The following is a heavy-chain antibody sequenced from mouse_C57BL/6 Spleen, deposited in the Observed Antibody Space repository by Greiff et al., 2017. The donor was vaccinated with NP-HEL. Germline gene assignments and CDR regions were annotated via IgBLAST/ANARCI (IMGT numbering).Heavy chain of an antibody. CDR3: ARRNYYGSSADY. CDR2: IDPANGHT. CDR1: GFNIKNTY. Sequence: VQLQQSVAELVRPGASVKLSCTASGFNIKNTYMHWVKQRPEQGLEWIGRIDPANGHTKYAPKFQGKATIPADTSSNTANLQLSSLTSEDTAIYYCARRNYYGSSADYWGQGTTLTVSS. V-gene: IGHV14-3*01. D-gene: IGHD1-1*01. J-gene: IGHJ2*01.